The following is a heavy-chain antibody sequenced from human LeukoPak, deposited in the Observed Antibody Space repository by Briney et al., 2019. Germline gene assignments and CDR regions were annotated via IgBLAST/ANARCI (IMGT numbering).Heavy chain of an antibody. CDR3: AKGSRHTIFGVIIPFDY. J-gene: IGHJ4*02. CDR2: ISGSGDST. CDR1: GFTFSSYA. D-gene: IGHD3-3*01. Sequence: GGSLRLSCAASGFTFSSYAMNWVRQAPGKGLEWVSIISGSGDSTYYADSVKGRFTISRDNSKNTLYLQMNSLRAEDTAVYYCAKGSRHTIFGVIIPFDYWGQGTLVTVSS. V-gene: IGHV3-23*01.